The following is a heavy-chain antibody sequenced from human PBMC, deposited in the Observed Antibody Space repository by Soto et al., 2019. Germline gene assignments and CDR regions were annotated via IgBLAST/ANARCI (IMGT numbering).Heavy chain of an antibody. CDR1: GYTFTNHG. CDR2: INPYNANT. D-gene: IGHD2-8*01. Sequence: ASVKVSCKTSGYTFTNHGINWVRQAPGKGLEWMGWINPYNANTNYAQKPQGRVTMTTDTSTSTAYMDLRSLTSDDTAVYYCARRGRDSYCTSDCLHALDVWGRGTMVTVSS. V-gene: IGHV1-18*04. J-gene: IGHJ3*01. CDR3: ARRGRDSYCTSDCLHALDV.